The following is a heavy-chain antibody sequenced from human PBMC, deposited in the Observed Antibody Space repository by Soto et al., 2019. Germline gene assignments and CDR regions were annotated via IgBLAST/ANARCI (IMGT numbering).Heavy chain of an antibody. D-gene: IGHD2-15*01. CDR2: INAGNGNT. V-gene: IGHV1-3*01. J-gene: IGHJ4*02. CDR3: ARGPGGPDGPGDY. Sequence: QVQLVQSGAEVKKPGASVKFSCKASGYTFTSYAIHWVRQAPGQRLEWMGWINAGNGNTKYSQKFKGRVTITRDTSASTAYMELSSLRSEDTAVYYCARGPGGPDGPGDYWGQGTLVTVSS. CDR1: GYTFTSYA.